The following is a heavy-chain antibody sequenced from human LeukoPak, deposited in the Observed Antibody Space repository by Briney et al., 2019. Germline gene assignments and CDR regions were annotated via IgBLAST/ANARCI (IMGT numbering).Heavy chain of an antibody. D-gene: IGHD6-6*01. CDR2: IYNSEST. V-gene: IGHV4-59*01. CDR1: GFSISIYY. Sequence: PSETLSLTCTVSGFSISIYYWSWIRQPPGKGLEWIGYIYNSESTYYNPSLKSRVTISLDTSKNQFSLRPNSVTAADTAVYYCARVKGSNWFDPWGQGTLVTVSS. CDR3: ARVKGSNWFDP. J-gene: IGHJ5*02.